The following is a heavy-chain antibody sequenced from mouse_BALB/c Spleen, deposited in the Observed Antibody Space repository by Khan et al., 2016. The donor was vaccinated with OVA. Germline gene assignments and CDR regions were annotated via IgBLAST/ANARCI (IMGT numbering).Heavy chain of an antibody. CDR1: GFTFSNFG. J-gene: IGHJ1*01. CDR2: MSSGSSTI. V-gene: IGHV5-17*02. D-gene: IGHD3-1*01. CDR3: ARSGRNFHWYFEV. Sequence: EVELVESGGGLVQPGGSRKLSCAASGFTFSNFGMHWVRQAPKKGLEWVAYMSSGSSTIYYVATVQGRFTISSDNLKNILFLQMTSLRSEDTAMYYCARSGRNFHWYFEVWGAGTSVTVSS.